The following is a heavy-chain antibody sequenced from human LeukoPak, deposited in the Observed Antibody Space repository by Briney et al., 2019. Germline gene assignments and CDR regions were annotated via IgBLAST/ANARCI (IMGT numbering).Heavy chain of an antibody. Sequence: KPSETLSLTCSASGASTSSRYWSWIRQSPGRTLEWIGHIYNGRNTKYNPSLTSRVTISVDTSKNKFSLSLTSVTAADTAIYYCAQTTGWPGFDFWGPGALVTVSS. D-gene: IGHD6-19*01. CDR2: IYNGRNT. V-gene: IGHV4-59*08. CDR1: GASTSSRY. CDR3: AQTTGWPGFDF. J-gene: IGHJ4*02.